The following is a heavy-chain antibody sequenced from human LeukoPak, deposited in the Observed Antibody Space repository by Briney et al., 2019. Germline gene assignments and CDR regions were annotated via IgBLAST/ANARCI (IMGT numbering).Heavy chain of an antibody. CDR2: LSGSGNSI. D-gene: IGHD6-13*01. CDR3: AKDAAGPEY. CDR1: GFTFSNYA. Sequence: PGGSLRLSCAASGFTFSNYAMSWVRQAPGKGLEWVAGLSGSGNSIFYADSVKGRFTISRDNSKNTLFLQMNSLRVEDTAIYYCAKDAAGPEYWGQGTLVTVSS. J-gene: IGHJ4*02. V-gene: IGHV3-23*01.